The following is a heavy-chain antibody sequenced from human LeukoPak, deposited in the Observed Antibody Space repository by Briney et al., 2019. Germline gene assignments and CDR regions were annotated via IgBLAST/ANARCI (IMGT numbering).Heavy chain of an antibody. CDR3: ARVGVVVAATGNLWFDP. CDR2: ISSSGTTI. J-gene: IGHJ5*02. CDR1: GFTFSSYE. V-gene: IGHV3-48*03. Sequence: GGSLRLSCAASGFTFSSYEMNWVRQAPGKGLEWVSYISSSGTTIYHADSVKGRFTIPRDNAKNSLYLQMNSLRAEDTAVYYCARVGVVVAATGNLWFDPWGQGTLVTVSS. D-gene: IGHD2-15*01.